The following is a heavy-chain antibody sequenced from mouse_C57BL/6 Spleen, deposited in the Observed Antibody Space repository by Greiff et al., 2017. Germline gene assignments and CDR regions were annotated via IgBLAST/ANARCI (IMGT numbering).Heavy chain of an antibody. V-gene: IGHV5-17*01. D-gene: IGHD2-13*01. Sequence: EVQLVESGGGLVKPGGSLKLSCAASGFTFSDYGMHWVRQAPEKGLEWVAYISSGSSTIYYADTVKGRFTLSRDNAKNTLFLQMTSLRSEDTAMYYCAKCLYGDPFDYWGQGTTLTVSS. CDR1: GFTFSDYG. J-gene: IGHJ2*01. CDR2: ISSGSSTI. CDR3: AKCLYGDPFDY.